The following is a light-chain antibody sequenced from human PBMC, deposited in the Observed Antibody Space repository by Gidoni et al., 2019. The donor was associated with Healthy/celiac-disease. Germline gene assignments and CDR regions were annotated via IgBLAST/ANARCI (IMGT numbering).Light chain of an antibody. Sequence: QPVLTQPPSASASLGASVTLPCPLSSGYSNYKVDWYQQRPGKGPRFVMRVGTGGIVGSKGDGIPDRFSVLGSGLNRYLTIKNIQEEDESDYHCGADHGSGSNFFVVFGGGTKLTVL. CDR3: GADHGSGSNFFVV. J-gene: IGLJ2*01. V-gene: IGLV9-49*01. CDR1: SGYSNYK. CDR2: VGTGGIVG.